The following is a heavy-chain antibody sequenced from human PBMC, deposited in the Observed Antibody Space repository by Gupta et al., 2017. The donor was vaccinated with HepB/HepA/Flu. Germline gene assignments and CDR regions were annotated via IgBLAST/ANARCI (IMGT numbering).Heavy chain of an antibody. CDR3: SHFRDKIIDS. V-gene: IGHV2-5*02. Sequence: QITLKESGPTLVNPTQTLTLTCTFSGFSLTTSGVGVCWIRQPPGEALEWHAVFSWDDDKRYRPSLKNRLTVSTDTSKKQVVLTMTNMDPVDTATYYCSHFRDKIIDSWGQGTLVTVSS. CDR1: GFSLTTSGVG. J-gene: IGHJ4*02. CDR2: FSWDDDK.